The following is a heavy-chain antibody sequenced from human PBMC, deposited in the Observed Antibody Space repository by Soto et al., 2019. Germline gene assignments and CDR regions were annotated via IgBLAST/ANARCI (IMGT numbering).Heavy chain of an antibody. V-gene: IGHV4-34*01. CDR3: ATRITVFGLLIPPFDP. D-gene: IGHD3-3*01. Sequence: SETLSLTCAVYGGSVNGYHWNWIRQPPGKGLEWIGEINHTGGTHYNPSLKSRVTMSVDTSKNQFSLRLSSVTAADTAIYYCATRITVFGLLIPPFDPWGQGTQVTVSS. CDR2: INHTGGT. CDR1: GGSVNGYH. J-gene: IGHJ5*02.